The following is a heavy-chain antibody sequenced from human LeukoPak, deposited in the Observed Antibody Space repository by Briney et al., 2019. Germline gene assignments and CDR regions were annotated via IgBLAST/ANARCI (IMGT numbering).Heavy chain of an antibody. J-gene: IGHJ4*02. V-gene: IGHV3-20*04. Sequence: GGSLRLSCAASGFTFDDYGMSWVRQAPGKGLEWVSGINWNGGSTGYADSVKGRFTISRDNAKNSLYLQMNSLRAEETALYYCARGTYYYDSSGCEPFDYWGQGTLVTVSS. D-gene: IGHD3-22*01. CDR3: ARGTYYYDSSGCEPFDY. CDR2: INWNGGST. CDR1: GFTFDDYG.